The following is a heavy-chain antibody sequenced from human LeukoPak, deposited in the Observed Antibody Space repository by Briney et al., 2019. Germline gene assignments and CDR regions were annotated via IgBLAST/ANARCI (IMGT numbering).Heavy chain of an antibody. D-gene: IGHD3-10*01. V-gene: IGHV3-7*03. CDR3: ARAVSMVRGVINTYYYYYGMDV. Sequence: GSLRLSCSASGFTFSTYWMSWVRQAPGKGLEWVANMRRDGNEIYYLDSVRGRFTISRDNAKNSLYLQMNSLRAEDTAVYYCARAVSMVRGVINTYYYYYGMDVWGQGTTVTVSS. CDR2: MRRDGNEI. CDR1: GFTFSTYW. J-gene: IGHJ6*02.